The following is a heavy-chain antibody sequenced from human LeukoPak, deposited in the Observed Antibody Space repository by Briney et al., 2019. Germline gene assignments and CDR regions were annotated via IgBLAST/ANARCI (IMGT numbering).Heavy chain of an antibody. V-gene: IGHV4-61*02. CDR3: ARYSYALGHYMDV. D-gene: IGHD5-18*01. CDR1: GGSISSGSYY. CDR2: IYTSGST. J-gene: IGHJ6*03. Sequence: SETLSLTCTVSGGSISSGSYYWSWIRQPAGKGLEWIGRIYTSGSTNYNPSLKSRVTISVDTSKNQFSLKLSSVTAADTAVYYCARYSYALGHYMDVWGKGTTVTVSS.